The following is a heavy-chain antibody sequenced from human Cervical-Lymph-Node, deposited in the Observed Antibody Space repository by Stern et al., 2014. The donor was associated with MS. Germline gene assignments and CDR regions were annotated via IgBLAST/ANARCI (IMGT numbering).Heavy chain of an antibody. Sequence: VHLVESGAEVKKPGASVKVSCTASGYTFTSYDIIWVRQATGQGLEWIGWMNPKSGNTDYTQKFQGRLTMTRDTSINTAYMELSSLRSEDTAVYFCARGRTSRNWFDPWGQGTLVTVSS. V-gene: IGHV1-8*01. CDR2: MNPKSGNT. D-gene: IGHD1-1*01. CDR1: GYTFTSYD. J-gene: IGHJ5*02. CDR3: ARGRTSRNWFDP.